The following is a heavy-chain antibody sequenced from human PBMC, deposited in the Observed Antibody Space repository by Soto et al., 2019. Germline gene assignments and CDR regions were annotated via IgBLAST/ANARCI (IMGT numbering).Heavy chain of an antibody. V-gene: IGHV1-69*02. D-gene: IGHD6-13*01. Sequence: ASVKVSCKASGGTFSSYTISWVRQAPGQGLEWMGRIIPILGIANYAQKFQGRVTITADKSTSTAYMELSSLRSEDTAVYYCSRKKTSSSWDYGDDYWGQGTLVTVSS. J-gene: IGHJ4*02. CDR3: SRKKTSSSWDYGDDY. CDR1: GGTFSSYT. CDR2: IIPILGIA.